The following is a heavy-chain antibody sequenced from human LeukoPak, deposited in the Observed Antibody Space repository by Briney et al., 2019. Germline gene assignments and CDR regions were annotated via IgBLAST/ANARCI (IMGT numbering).Heavy chain of an antibody. V-gene: IGHV4-59*08. D-gene: IGHD1-26*01. J-gene: IGHJ4*02. CDR1: GGSISSYY. CDR2: IYYSGST. Sequence: SETLSLTCTVSGGSISSYYWSWIRQPPGKGLEWIGYIYYSGSTNYNPSLKSRVTISVDTSKKQFSLKLSSVTAADTAVYYCARQEWELLGGGYYFDYWGQGTLVTVSS. CDR3: ARQEWELLGGGYYFDY.